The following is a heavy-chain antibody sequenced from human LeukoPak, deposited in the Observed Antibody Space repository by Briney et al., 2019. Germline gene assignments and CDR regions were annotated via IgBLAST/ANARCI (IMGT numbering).Heavy chain of an antibody. CDR2: IYTSGST. Sequence: SETLSLTCTVSGGSISSGSYYWSWIRQPAGKGLEWIGRIYTSGSTNYNPSLKSRVTISVDTSKNQFSLKLSSVTAADTAMYYCARYHVGRDGYNPPHYWGQGTLVTVSS. CDR1: GGSISSGSYY. J-gene: IGHJ4*02. D-gene: IGHD5-24*01. V-gene: IGHV4-61*02. CDR3: ARYHVGRDGYNPPHY.